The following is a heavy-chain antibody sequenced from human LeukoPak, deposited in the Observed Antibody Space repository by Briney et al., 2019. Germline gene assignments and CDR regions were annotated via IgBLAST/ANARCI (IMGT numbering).Heavy chain of an antibody. Sequence: ASVKVSCKASGYTFTSYDINWVRQATGQGLEWMGWMNPNSGNTGYAQKFQGRVTMTRNTSISTAYMELSSLRSEDTAVYYCARSKLDYDFWSGYYNEWRAVRGPDAFDIWGQGTMVTVSS. CDR1: GYTFTSYD. V-gene: IGHV1-8*01. J-gene: IGHJ3*02. CDR2: MNPNSGNT. CDR3: ARSKLDYDFWSGYYNEWRAVRGPDAFDI. D-gene: IGHD3-3*01.